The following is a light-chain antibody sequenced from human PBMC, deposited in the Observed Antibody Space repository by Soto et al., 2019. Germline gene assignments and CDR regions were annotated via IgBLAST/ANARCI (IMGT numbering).Light chain of an antibody. CDR2: EAS. V-gene: IGLV2-14*02. CDR1: SSDVGSHKL. Sequence: QSVLTQPASVSGSPGQSITISCTGTSSDVGSHKLVSWYQQYPGKAPKLIIFEASKRPSGVSNRFSGSKSGSTASLTISGLQAEDEADYYCSSYTTAFFYVFGTGTKVTVL. J-gene: IGLJ1*01. CDR3: SSYTTAFFYV.